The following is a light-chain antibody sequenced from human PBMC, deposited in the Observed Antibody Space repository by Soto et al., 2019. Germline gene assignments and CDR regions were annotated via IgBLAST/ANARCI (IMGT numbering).Light chain of an antibody. CDR2: EVY. Sequence: DIQMTQSPSTLSASPGDRVMMTCRASRDIHTWLAWYQQKPGKAPELLIFEVYKLKSGVPSRFSGSESEIDFTLTINGLQPHDFATYYCQQYHSVPYTFGQGTKLEI. CDR1: RDIHTW. J-gene: IGKJ2*01. CDR3: QQYHSVPYT. V-gene: IGKV1-5*03.